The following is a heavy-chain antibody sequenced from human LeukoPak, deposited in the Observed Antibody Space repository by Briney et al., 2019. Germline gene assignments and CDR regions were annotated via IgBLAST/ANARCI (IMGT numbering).Heavy chain of an antibody. CDR3: ARSTRWGSYRYSWFDP. Sequence: SQTLSLTCTVSGYSISSGYYWGWIRQPPGRGLEWIGSIYHSGSTNYNPSLKSRVTISVDTSKNQFSLKLSSVTAADTAVYYCARSTRWGSYRYSWFDPWGQGTLVTVSS. CDR2: IYHSGST. V-gene: IGHV4-38-2*02. D-gene: IGHD3-16*02. CDR1: GYSISSGYY. J-gene: IGHJ5*02.